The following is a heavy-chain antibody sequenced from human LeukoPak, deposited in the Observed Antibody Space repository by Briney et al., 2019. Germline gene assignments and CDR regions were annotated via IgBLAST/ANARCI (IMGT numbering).Heavy chain of an antibody. Sequence: ASVRVSCKASGGTFSSYAISWVRQAPGQGLEWMGGIIPIFGTANYAQKFQGRVTITTDESTSTAYMELSSLRSEDTAVYYCARDGDFWSDWASWGQGTLVTVSS. CDR3: ARDGDFWSDWAS. V-gene: IGHV1-69*05. D-gene: IGHD3-3*01. J-gene: IGHJ5*02. CDR1: GGTFSSYA. CDR2: IIPIFGTA.